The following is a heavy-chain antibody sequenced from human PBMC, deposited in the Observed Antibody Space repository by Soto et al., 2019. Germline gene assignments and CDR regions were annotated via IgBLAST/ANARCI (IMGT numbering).Heavy chain of an antibody. Sequence: QVHLVQSGAEVKKPGASVKVSCKGSGYAFTTYGITGVRQAPGQRLEWMGWISAHNGNTNYAQKLQGRVTVSRDTSTSTAYMALRRLRSDGTAVYYCARGRSGDYWGQGALVTVSS. CDR1: GYAFTTYG. J-gene: IGHJ4*02. V-gene: IGHV1-18*01. CDR2: ISAHNGNT. CDR3: ARGRSGDY.